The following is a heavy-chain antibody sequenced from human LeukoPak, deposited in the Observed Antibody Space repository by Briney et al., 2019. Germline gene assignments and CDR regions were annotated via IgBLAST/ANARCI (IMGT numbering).Heavy chain of an antibody. V-gene: IGHV4-34*01. Sequence: SETLSLTCAVYGGSFSGYYWSWIRQPPGKGLEWIGEINHSGSTNYNPSLKSRVTISVDTSKNQFSLKLSSVTAADTAVCYCARGRSSSWYIGYYYYGVDVWGQGTKITVSS. J-gene: IGHJ6*02. D-gene: IGHD6-13*01. CDR3: ARGRSSSWYIGYYYYGVDV. CDR2: INHSGST. CDR1: GGSFSGYY.